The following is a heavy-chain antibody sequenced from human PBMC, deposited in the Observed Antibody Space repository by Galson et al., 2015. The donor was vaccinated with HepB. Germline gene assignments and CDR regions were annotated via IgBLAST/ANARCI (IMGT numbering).Heavy chain of an antibody. Sequence: SVKVSCKASGCTFSSYAISWVRQAPGQGLEWVGGIIPIFGTANYAQKFQGRVTITAYDSTSTAYMELSRLRSEDTAVYYWPGSGGLMHMVRGIFDYGGQGTLCTASS. D-gene: IGHD3-10*01. V-gene: IGHV1-69*13. CDR1: GCTFSSYA. J-gene: IGHJ4*02. CDR2: IIPIFGTA. CDR3: PGSGGLMHMVRGIFDY.